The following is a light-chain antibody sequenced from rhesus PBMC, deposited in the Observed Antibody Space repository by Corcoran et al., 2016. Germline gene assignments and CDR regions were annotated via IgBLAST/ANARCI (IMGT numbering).Light chain of an antibody. CDR2: KAL. V-gene: IGKV1-22*01. J-gene: IGKJ2*01. CDR3: QQYYTRPYS. CDR1: QGISTW. Sequence: DIQMTQSPPSLSASVGDTVTITCRASQGISTWLAWYQQNPGKAPKVLISKALSLTSGVPSRFSGGGSGTDVTITISSLQSEDLATYHCQQYYTRPYSCGQGTKVEIK.